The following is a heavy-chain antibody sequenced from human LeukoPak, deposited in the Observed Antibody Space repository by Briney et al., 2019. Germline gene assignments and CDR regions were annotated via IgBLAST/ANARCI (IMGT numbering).Heavy chain of an antibody. V-gene: IGHV1-69*05. D-gene: IGHD6-13*01. CDR3: TSNRIAAAPKGAFDI. CDR2: IIPIFGTA. J-gene: IGHJ3*02. CDR1: GGAFSSYA. Sequence: WASVKLSCKASGGAFSSYAISWVRQAPGQGLEWMGGIIPIFGTANYAQKFQGRVTITTDESTSTAYMELSRLRSEDTAVYYCTSNRIAAAPKGAFDIWGQGTMVTVSS.